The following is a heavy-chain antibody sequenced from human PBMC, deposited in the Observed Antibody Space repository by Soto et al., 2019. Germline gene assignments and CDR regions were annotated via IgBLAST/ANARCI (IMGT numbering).Heavy chain of an antibody. CDR3: VKREQWLVRGGYFDY. CDR1: GFTFSDYG. V-gene: IGHV3-30*18. Sequence: QVQLVESGGGVVQPGRSLRLSCAASGFTFSDYGMHWVRQAPGKGLEWVAVISYDGSNAYYADSVKGRFTTSRDNSMNPLYLQMSSLRTEDTAVYYCVKREQWLVRGGYFDYWGQGTLVTVTS. D-gene: IGHD6-19*01. J-gene: IGHJ4*02. CDR2: ISYDGSNA.